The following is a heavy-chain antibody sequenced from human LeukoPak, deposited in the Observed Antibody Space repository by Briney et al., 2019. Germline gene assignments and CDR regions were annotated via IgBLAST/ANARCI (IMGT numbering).Heavy chain of an antibody. CDR3: AKDRFVRSCSGGSCYSLLFDS. CDR2: ISASGGST. J-gene: IGHJ4*02. V-gene: IGHV3-23*01. Sequence: PGGSLRLSCAASGFTFSNYAMSWVRQAPGKGLEWVSGISASGGSTYYADSVKGRFTISRDNSKNTLYLQMNSLRVEDTAVYYCAKDRFVRSCSGGSCYSLLFDSWGQGTLVTVSS. CDR1: GFTFSNYA. D-gene: IGHD2-15*01.